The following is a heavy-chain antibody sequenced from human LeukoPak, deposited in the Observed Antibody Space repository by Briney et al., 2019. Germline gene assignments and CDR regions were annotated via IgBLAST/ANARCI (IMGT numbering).Heavy chain of an antibody. J-gene: IGHJ4*02. V-gene: IGHV4-34*01. CDR3: ARHSLMYYYGSRGVDY. Sequence: SETLSLTCAVYGGSFSGYYWSWIRQPPGKGLEWIGEINHSGSTNYNPSLKSRVTISVDTSKNQFSLKLSSVTAADTAVYYCARHSLMYYYGSRGVDYWGQGTLVTVSS. CDR2: INHSGST. D-gene: IGHD3-10*01. CDR1: GGSFSGYY.